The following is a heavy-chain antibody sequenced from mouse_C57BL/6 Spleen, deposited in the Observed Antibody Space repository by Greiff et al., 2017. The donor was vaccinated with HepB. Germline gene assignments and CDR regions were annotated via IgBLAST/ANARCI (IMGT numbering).Heavy chain of an antibody. V-gene: IGHV3-6*01. J-gene: IGHJ4*01. D-gene: IGHD5-5*01. Sequence: EVQLQESGPSLVKPSQSLSLTCSVTGYSITSGYYWNWIRQFPGNKLEWMGYISYDGSNNYNPSLKNRISITRDTSKNQFFLKLNSVTTEDTATYYCARGLLPYAMDYWGQGTSVTVSS. CDR3: ARGLLPYAMDY. CDR1: GYSITSGYY. CDR2: ISYDGSN.